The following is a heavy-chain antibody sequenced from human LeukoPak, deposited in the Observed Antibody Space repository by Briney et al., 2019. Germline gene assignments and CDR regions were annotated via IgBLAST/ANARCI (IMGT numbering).Heavy chain of an antibody. CDR3: AKEGITGADS. J-gene: IGHJ4*02. V-gene: IGHV3-23*01. Sequence: PGGALTLSCTASGFPFNRFAMSWVRQAPGQGLAWVSAISGGGDAHYADSVTGRFTISRDNSKNTLFLHMNNLTADDTALYYCAKEGITGADSWGQGTLVSVSS. CDR1: GFPFNRFA. CDR2: ISGGGDA.